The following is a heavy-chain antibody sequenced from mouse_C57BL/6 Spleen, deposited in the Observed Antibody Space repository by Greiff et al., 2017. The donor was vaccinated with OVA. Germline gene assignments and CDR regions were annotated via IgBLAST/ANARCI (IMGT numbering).Heavy chain of an antibody. J-gene: IGHJ1*03. CDR2: IYPGDGDT. V-gene: IGHV1-82*01. CDR1: GYAFSSSW. CDR3: ARNYGRDWYFDV. D-gene: IGHD1-1*01. Sequence: QVQLQQSGPELVKPGASVKISCKASGYAFSSSWMNWVKQRPGKGLEWIGRIYPGDGDTNYNGKFKGKATLTADKSSSTAYMQLSSLTSEDSAVYFCARNYGRDWYFDVWGTGTTVTVSS.